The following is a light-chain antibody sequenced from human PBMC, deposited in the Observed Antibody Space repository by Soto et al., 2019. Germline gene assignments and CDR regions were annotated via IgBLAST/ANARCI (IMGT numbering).Light chain of an antibody. CDR3: TSYTSSTTLYV. Sequence: QSVLTQPASVSGSPGQSITISCTGTSGDVGGYNYVSWYQQHPGKAPKLMIYEVNNRPSGVSNRFSGSKSGNTASLTISGLQAEDEADYYCTSYTSSTTLYVFGTGTKLTVL. V-gene: IGLV2-14*01. CDR2: EVN. CDR1: SGDVGGYNY. J-gene: IGLJ1*01.